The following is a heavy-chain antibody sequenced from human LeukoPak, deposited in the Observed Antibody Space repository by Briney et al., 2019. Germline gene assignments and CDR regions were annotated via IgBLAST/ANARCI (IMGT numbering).Heavy chain of an antibody. CDR2: IYYSGST. J-gene: IGHJ4*02. D-gene: IGHD7-27*01. Sequence: KASETLSLTCTVSGGSISSGGYYWSWTRQHPGKGLEWIGYIYYSGSTYYNPSLKSRVTISVDTSKNQFSLKLSSVTAADTAVYYCARGPHKPGDYWGQGTLVTVSS. CDR1: GGSISSGGYY. V-gene: IGHV4-31*03. CDR3: ARGPHKPGDY.